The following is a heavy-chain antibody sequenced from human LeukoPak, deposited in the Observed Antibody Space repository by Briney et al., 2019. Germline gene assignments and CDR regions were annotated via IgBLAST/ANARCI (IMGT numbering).Heavy chain of an antibody. V-gene: IGHV4-38-2*01. CDR1: GYSISSGYY. CDR3: ARYSGYASYYFDY. Sequence: SETLSLTCAVSGYSISSGYYWGWIRQPPGKGLEWIGSIYHSGSTYYNPSLKSRVTISVDTSKNQFSLKLSSVTVADTAVYYCARYSGYASYYFDYWGQGTLVTVSS. CDR2: IYHSGST. J-gene: IGHJ4*02. D-gene: IGHD5-12*01.